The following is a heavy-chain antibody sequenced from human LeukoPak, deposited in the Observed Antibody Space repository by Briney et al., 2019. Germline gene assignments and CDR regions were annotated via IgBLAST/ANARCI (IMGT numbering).Heavy chain of an antibody. V-gene: IGHV3-23*01. CDR1: GFTFSSYA. CDR3: ANPIAVAGYNY. CDR2: ISGSGGST. J-gene: IGHJ4*02. D-gene: IGHD6-19*01. Sequence: GGSLRLSCAASGFTFSSYAMSWVRQAPGKGLEWVSAISGSGGSTYYADSVKGRFTISRDNSKNTLYLQMNSLRAEDTAVYYCANPIAVAGYNYWGQGTLDTVSS.